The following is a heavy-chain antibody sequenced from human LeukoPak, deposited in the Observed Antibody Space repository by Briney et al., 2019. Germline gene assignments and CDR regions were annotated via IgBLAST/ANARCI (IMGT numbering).Heavy chain of an antibody. Sequence: GGSLRLSCAASGFTFDDYGMGWVRQAPGKGLEWVSYISSSGSTIYYADSVKGRFTISRDNAKNSLYLQMNSLRAEDTAVYYCAELGITMIGGVWGKGTTVTISS. J-gene: IGHJ6*04. CDR3: AELGITMIGGV. CDR2: ISSSGSTI. CDR1: GFTFDDYG. V-gene: IGHV3-48*03. D-gene: IGHD3-10*02.